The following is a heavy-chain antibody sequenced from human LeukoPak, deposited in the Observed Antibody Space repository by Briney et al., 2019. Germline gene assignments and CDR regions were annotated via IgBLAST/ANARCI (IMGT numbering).Heavy chain of an antibody. CDR2: ISGSGGST. D-gene: IGHD3-22*01. J-gene: IGHJ4*02. CDR1: GFTFSSYA. CDR3: AKRAPDSSGYYRSYYFDY. V-gene: IGHV3-23*01. Sequence: GGSLRLSCAASGFTFSSYAMSWVRQAPGKGLEWVSAISGSGGSTYYADSVKGRFTISRDNSKNTLYLQMNSLRAEGTAVYYCAKRAPDSSGYYRSYYFDYWGQGTLVTVSS.